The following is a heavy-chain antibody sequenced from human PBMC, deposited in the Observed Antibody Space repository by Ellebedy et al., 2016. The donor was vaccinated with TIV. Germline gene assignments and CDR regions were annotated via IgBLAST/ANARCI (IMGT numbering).Heavy chain of an antibody. CDR1: GFTFSSYS. V-gene: IGHV3-21*04. D-gene: IGHD2-21*02. CDR2: ISSSSSYI. Sequence: GGSLRLSCAASGFTFSSYSMNWVRQAPGKGLEWVSSISSSSSYIYYADSVKGRFTISRDNAKNSLYLQMNSLRAEDTAVYYCAREPYGGGGGDAVYFQHWGQGTLVTVSS. J-gene: IGHJ1*01. CDR3: AREPYGGGGGDAVYFQH.